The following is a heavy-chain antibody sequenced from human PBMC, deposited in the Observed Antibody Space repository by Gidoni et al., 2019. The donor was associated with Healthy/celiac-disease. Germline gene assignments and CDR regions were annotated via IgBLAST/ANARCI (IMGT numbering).Heavy chain of an antibody. V-gene: IGHV4-31*03. CDR3: ARWRWLPTFFSGFDY. Sequence: QVQLQESGPGLVKPSQTLSLPCTVSGGFISSGGYYWSWIRQHPGKGLEWIGYIYYSGSTYYNPSLKSRVTISVDTSKNQFSLKLSSVTAADTAVYYCARWRWLPTFFSGFDYWGQGTLVTVSS. CDR1: GGFISSGGYY. D-gene: IGHD5-12*01. CDR2: IYYSGST. J-gene: IGHJ4*02.